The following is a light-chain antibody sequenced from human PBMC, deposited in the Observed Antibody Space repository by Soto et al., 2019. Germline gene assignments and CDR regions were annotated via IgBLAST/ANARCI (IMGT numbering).Light chain of an antibody. Sequence: QSALTQPASVSGSPGQSITISCTGTNSDVGSYDLVSWYQQHPGKAPKLMIYEASERPSGVSNRFSGTKSGNTASLTISGLQAEDEADYYCCSYAGSSTWVFGGGTKVTVL. J-gene: IGLJ3*02. CDR1: NSDVGSYDL. CDR3: CSYAGSSTWV. V-gene: IGLV2-23*01. CDR2: EAS.